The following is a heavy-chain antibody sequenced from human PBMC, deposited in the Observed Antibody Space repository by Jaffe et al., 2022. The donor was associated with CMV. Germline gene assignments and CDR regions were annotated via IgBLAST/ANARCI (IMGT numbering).Heavy chain of an antibody. V-gene: IGHV3-7*01. Sequence: EVQLVESGGGLVQTGGSLRLSCAASGFTLRNYWMSWVRQAPGKGLEWVANIKQDGSEKYYVDSVKGRFTISRDNAKNSLYLQMNSLRAEDTAVYYCAGQYSSGYYHYYFDYWGQGTLVTVSS. CDR3: AGQYSSGYYHYYFDY. CDR2: IKQDGSEK. J-gene: IGHJ4*02. CDR1: GFTLRNYW. D-gene: IGHD3-22*01.